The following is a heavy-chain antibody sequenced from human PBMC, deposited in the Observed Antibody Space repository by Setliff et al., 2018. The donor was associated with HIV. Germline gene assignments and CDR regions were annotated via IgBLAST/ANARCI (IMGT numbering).Heavy chain of an antibody. J-gene: IGHJ4*02. D-gene: IGHD3-22*01. V-gene: IGHV4-4*02. CDR3: ARAPYYDYRGLAVYYFDY. CDR2: IYYSGDT. CDR1: GGSFTSSNW. Sequence: SETLSLTCAVSGGSFTSSNWWSWVRQPPGKGLEWIGSIYYSGDTFYNTSLKTRITISVDTSKNHLSLKVSSLTAADTAVYYCARAPYYDYRGLAVYYFDYWGQGTLVTVSS.